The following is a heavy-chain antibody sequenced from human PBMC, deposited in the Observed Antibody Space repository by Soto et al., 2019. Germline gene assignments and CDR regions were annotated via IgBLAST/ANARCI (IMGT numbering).Heavy chain of an antibody. V-gene: IGHV5-51*01. CDR1: GYGFSIHW. D-gene: IGHD3-22*01. CDR3: ARQIYDSDSGPNFQYYFDS. J-gene: IGHJ4*02. Sequence: GESLKISCKGSGYGFSIHWVAWLRQMPGKGLEWVGIIYPGNSNTMYSPSFRGHVTISAAKSITTVFLQWSSLRASDTAMYYCARQIYDSDSGPNFQYYFDSWGQGTLVTVSS. CDR2: IYPGNSNT.